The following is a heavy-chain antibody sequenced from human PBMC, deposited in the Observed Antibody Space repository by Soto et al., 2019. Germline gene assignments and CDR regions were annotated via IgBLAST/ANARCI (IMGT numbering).Heavy chain of an antibody. CDR2: IKQDGSEK. CDR3: ARDLLWFGEGYFDL. CDR1: GFTFSSYW. Sequence: GGSLRLSCAASGFTFSSYWMSWVRQAPGKGLEWVANIKQDGSEKYYVDSVKGRFTISRDNAKNSLYLQMNSLRAEDTAVYYCARDLLWFGEGYFDLWGCGTLVTVSS. V-gene: IGHV3-7*01. D-gene: IGHD3-10*01. J-gene: IGHJ2*01.